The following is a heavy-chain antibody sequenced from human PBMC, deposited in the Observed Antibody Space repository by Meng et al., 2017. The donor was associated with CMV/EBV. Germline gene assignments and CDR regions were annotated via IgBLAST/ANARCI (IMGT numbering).Heavy chain of an antibody. CDR2: ISSSGSTI. J-gene: IGHJ4*02. Sequence: GGSLRLSRAASGFTFSSYEMNWVRQAPGKGLEWVSYISSSGSTIYYADSVKGRFTISRDNAKNSLYLQMNSLRAEDTAVYYCAISKCSTSCRYFDYWGQGTLVTVSS. CDR3: AISKCSTSCRYFDY. CDR1: GFTFSSYE. D-gene: IGHD2-2*01. V-gene: IGHV3-48*03.